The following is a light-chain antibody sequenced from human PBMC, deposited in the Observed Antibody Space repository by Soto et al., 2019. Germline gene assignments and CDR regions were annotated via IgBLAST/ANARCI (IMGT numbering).Light chain of an antibody. CDR2: AAS. Sequence: DIQMTQSPSSLSASVGDRVTITCRASQSISSYLNWYQQKPGKAPKLLIYAASSLQSGVPSRFTGSGSGTDFTLTISSLQPEDFATYYCQQGYSFPYTFGQGTKVDIK. CDR1: QSISSY. CDR3: QQGYSFPYT. V-gene: IGKV1-39*01. J-gene: IGKJ2*01.